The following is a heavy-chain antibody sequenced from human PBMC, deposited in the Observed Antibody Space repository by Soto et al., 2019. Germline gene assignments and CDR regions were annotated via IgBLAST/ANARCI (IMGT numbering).Heavy chain of an antibody. D-gene: IGHD6-13*01. CDR2: ISGSGDST. J-gene: IGHJ6*02. V-gene: IGHV3-23*01. Sequence: EVQLLESGGGLVQPGGSLRLSCAASGFTFSSYAMSWVRQARGKGLEWVSVISGSGDSTYYADSVRGRFTISRDNSKNTLDLQMNSLRAEDTAVYYCAKDRDGAAAGPTKFYGMDVWGQGTTVTVSS. CDR3: AKDRDGAAAGPTKFYGMDV. CDR1: GFTFSSYA.